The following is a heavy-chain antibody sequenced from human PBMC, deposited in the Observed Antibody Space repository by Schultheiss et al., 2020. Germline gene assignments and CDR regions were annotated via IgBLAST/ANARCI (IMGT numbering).Heavy chain of an antibody. CDR2: IDWDDDK. Sequence: SGPTLVKPTETLTLTCTFSGFSLSTSGMCVSWIRQPPGKALEWLARIDWDDDKYYSTSLKTRLTISKDTSKNQVVLTMTNMDPVDTATYYCARMVDYGDSIDAFDIWGQGTMVTVSS. D-gene: IGHD4-17*01. J-gene: IGHJ3*02. V-gene: IGHV2-70*11. CDR1: GFSLSTSGMC. CDR3: ARMVDYGDSIDAFDI.